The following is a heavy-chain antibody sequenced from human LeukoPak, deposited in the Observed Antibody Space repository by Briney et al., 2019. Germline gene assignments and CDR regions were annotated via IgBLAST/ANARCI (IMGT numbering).Heavy chain of an antibody. Sequence: QPVASLRLSCAASGVTFTSYAMSWVRQAPGKGLEWLSGISGSGGSTYYADSVKGRFTISRDNSKNTLYLQMNSLRAEDTAVYYCAREGRVVPAAMRNYYYGMDVWGKGTTVTVSS. D-gene: IGHD2-2*01. CDR3: AREGRVVPAAMRNYYYGMDV. V-gene: IGHV3-23*01. CDR1: GVTFTSYA. J-gene: IGHJ6*04. CDR2: ISGSGGST.